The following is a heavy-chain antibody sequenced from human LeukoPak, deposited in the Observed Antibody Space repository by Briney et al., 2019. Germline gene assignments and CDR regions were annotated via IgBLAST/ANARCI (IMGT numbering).Heavy chain of an antibody. CDR2: ISAYNGNT. Sequence: ASVKISCKASGYTFTSYGISWVRQAPGQGLEWMGWISAYNGNTNYAQKLQGRVTMTTDTSTSTAYMELRSLRSDDTAVYYCARGTNEDIVVVPAALSFDYWGQGTLVTVSS. CDR1: GYTFTSYG. V-gene: IGHV1-18*01. CDR3: ARGTNEDIVVVPAALSFDY. D-gene: IGHD2-2*01. J-gene: IGHJ4*02.